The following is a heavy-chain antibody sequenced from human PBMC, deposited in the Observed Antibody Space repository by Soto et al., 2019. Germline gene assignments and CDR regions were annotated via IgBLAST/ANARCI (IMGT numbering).Heavy chain of an antibody. D-gene: IGHD6-19*01. CDR2: MSGGGGTT. J-gene: IGHJ4*02. CDR3: AKGYSSGWRGGYYFDY. Sequence: EVQLLESGGGLVQPGGSLRLSCPASGFTFSNYAMSWVRQAPGKGLEWVSSMSGGGGTTYYADSVKGRFTISRYNSKNTVSLQMNSLRAEDTAVYYCAKGYSSGWRGGYYFDYWGQGTLVTVSA. V-gene: IGHV3-23*01. CDR1: GFTFSNYA.